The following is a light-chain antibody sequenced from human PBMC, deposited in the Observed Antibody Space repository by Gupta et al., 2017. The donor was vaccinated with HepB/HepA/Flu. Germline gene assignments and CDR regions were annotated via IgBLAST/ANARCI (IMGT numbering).Light chain of an antibody. CDR2: GAS. Sequence: DIQMTQSPSSLSASVGDRVTITCRASETIRTSLNWYQQKPNMAPKLLVSGASNLYSGVPARFSGRGSGTEFTLTITSLQPEDFATYYCQQSVSVPWTFGQGTKVET. J-gene: IGKJ1*01. CDR1: ETIRTS. CDR3: QQSVSVPWT. V-gene: IGKV1-39*01.